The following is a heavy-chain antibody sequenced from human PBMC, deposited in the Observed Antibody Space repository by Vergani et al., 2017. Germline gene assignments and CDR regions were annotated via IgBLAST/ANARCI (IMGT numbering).Heavy chain of an antibody. J-gene: IGHJ4*02. CDR2: IRFDGSDK. D-gene: IGHD2-15*01. Sequence: QVQLVESGGGVVQPGGSLRLSCAASGFTFSSCGMHWVRQDPGKGLEWVSFIRFDGSDKNYADSVKGRFTISRDNSKNTLYLQINSLRVEDTAVYYCAKEVAPNKSDFDYWGQGTLVTVSS. CDR3: AKEVAPNKSDFDY. CDR1: GFTFSSCG. V-gene: IGHV3-30*02.